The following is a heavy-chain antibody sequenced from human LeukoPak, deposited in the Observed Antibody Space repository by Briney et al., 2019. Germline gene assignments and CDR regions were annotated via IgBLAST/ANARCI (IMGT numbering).Heavy chain of an antibody. CDR3: ARAGSYLAAEYFQH. CDR1: GFTFSSYW. D-gene: IGHD3-10*01. CDR2: MNSDGSDI. Sequence: GGSLRLSCTASGFTFSSYWMHWVRQAPGKGLMWVSHMNSDGSDINYADSVKGRFTISRDNAKKTLFLQMNNLRAEDTAVYYCARAGSYLAAEYFQHWGQGTLVTVSS. V-gene: IGHV3-74*01. J-gene: IGHJ1*01.